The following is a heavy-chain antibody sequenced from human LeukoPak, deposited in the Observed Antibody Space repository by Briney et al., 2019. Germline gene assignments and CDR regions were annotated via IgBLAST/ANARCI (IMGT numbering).Heavy chain of an antibody. V-gene: IGHV1-58*01. D-gene: IGHD3-3*01. CDR3: ARADPPSITIFGVVIYNWFDP. CDR2: IVVGSGNT. Sequence: SVKVSCKASGFTFTSSAVQWVRQARGQRLEWIGWIVVGSGNTNYAQKFQERVTITRDMSTSTAYMELSSLRSEDTAVYYCARADPPSITIFGVVIYNWFDPWGQGTLVTVSS. CDR1: GFTFTSSA. J-gene: IGHJ5*02.